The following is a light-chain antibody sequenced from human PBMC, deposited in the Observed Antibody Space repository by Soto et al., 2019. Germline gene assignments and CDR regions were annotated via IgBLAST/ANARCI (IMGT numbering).Light chain of an antibody. CDR1: QSISLF. CDR2: AAS. V-gene: IGKV1-39*01. J-gene: IGKJ2*01. CDR3: QQSYNTPPT. Sequence: DIQMTQSPSPLSAFVGDRVTITCRASQSISLFLNWYQQKPGEAPKLLTYAASNVQSGVPSRFGGSGAGTYFTLTISSLQPEDFASYYCQQSYNTPPTFGQGTKLEI.